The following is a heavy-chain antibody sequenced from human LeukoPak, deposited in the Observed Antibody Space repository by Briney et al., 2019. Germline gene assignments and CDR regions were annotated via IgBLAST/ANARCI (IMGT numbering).Heavy chain of an antibody. Sequence: PGGSLRLSCTASGFTFGDYTITWIRQAPGKGLEWVSSISSSSSYIYYADSVKGRFTISRDNAKNSLYLQMNSLRAEDTAVYYCASYPYSGSYFFDYWGQGTLVTVSS. CDR2: ISSSSSYI. V-gene: IGHV3-21*01. CDR1: GFTFGDYT. D-gene: IGHD1-26*01. CDR3: ASYPYSGSYFFDY. J-gene: IGHJ4*02.